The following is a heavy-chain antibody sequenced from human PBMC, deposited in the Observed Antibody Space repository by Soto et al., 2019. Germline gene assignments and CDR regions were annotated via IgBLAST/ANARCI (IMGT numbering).Heavy chain of an antibody. Sequence: QVQLVQSGAELKKPGASVKVSCKASGYTFSNYDMNWVRQATGQGPEWIGWVNPNNGDTGYAQKFQGRVTLTTDISTNTAYMELTSLRSEDTAISYCAKVSRKGSAIDFDYWGQGTLITVSS. V-gene: IGHV1-8*01. J-gene: IGHJ4*02. CDR2: VNPNNGDT. D-gene: IGHD3-10*01. CDR1: GYTFSNYD. CDR3: AKVSRKGSAIDFDY.